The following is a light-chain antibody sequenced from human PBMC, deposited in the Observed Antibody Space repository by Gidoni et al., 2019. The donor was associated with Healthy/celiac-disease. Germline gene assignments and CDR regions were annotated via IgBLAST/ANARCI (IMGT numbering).Light chain of an antibody. CDR1: QSVSSN. J-gene: IGKJ1*01. CDR3: QQYNNWPPWT. V-gene: IGKV3-15*01. CDR2: VAS. Sequence: LSCRASQSVSSNLAWYQQKPGQAPRLLIYVASTRATGIPARFSGSGSGTEFTLTISSLQSEDFAVYYCQQYNNWPPWTFGQGTKVEIK.